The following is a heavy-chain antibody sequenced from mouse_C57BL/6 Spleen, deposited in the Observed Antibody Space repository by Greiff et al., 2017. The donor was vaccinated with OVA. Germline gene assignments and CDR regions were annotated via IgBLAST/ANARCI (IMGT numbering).Heavy chain of an antibody. Sequence: QVQLQQPGADFVKPGASVKLSCKASGYTFTSYWMQWVKQGPGQGLEWVGEIDPCNSYTNYNQKLKGKATLTEDKSSSTAYMQISSLTSEDSAVFYCAVPISSYVACWGHAAMVSVS. CDR3: AVPISSYVAC. V-gene: IGHV1-50*01. J-gene: IGHJ3*01. CDR1: GYTFTSYW. D-gene: IGHD2-10*01. CDR2: IDPCNSYT.